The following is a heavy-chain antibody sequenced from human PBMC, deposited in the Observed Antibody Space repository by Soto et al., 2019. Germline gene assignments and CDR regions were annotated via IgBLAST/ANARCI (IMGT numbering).Heavy chain of an antibody. J-gene: IGHJ6*04. Sequence: GESLKISCKGSGYSFTSYWIGWVRQMPGKGLEWMGIIYPGDSDTRYSPSFQGQVTISADKSISTAYLQWSSLKASDTAMYYSAKQSAGYCRRASGSQSSYNGMGIWDRETTVTVSS. V-gene: IGHV5-51*01. CDR1: GYSFTSYW. CDR3: AKQSAGYCRRASGSQSSYNGMGI. D-gene: IGHD2-15*01. CDR2: IYPGDSDT.